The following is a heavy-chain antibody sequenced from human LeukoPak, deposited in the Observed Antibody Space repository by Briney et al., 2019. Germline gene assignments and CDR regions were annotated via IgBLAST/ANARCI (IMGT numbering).Heavy chain of an antibody. Sequence: ASVKVSCKASGGTFSSYAISWVRQAPGQGLEWMGRIIPIFGTANYAQKFQGRVTITADKSTSTAYMELSSLRSEDTAVYYCARPGIAMGHTFDYWGQGTLVTVSS. CDR3: ARPGIAMGHTFDY. J-gene: IGHJ4*02. V-gene: IGHV1-69*06. CDR1: GGTFSSYA. D-gene: IGHD6-13*01. CDR2: IIPIFGTA.